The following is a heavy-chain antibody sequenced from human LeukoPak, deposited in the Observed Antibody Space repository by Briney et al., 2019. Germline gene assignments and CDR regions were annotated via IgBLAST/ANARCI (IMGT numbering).Heavy chain of an antibody. J-gene: IGHJ6*04. D-gene: IGHD1-1*01. Sequence: PSETLSLTCTVSGCTISSSSYYWGWIRQPPGKGLEWIGSIYYSWSTYYNPSLKSRVTISVDTSKNQFSLKLSSVTAADTAVYYCARRWMGFGRPVVPDLWGKGTTVTVSS. V-gene: IGHV4-39*01. CDR2: IYYSWST. CDR1: GCTISSSSYY. CDR3: ARRWMGFGRPVVPDL.